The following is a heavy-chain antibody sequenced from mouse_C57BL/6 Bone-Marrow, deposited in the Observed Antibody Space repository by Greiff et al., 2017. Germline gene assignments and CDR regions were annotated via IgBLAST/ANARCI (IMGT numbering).Heavy chain of an antibody. V-gene: IGHV14-4*01. CDR2: IDPENGDT. CDR1: GFNIKDDY. J-gene: IGHJ4*01. Sequence: VQLQQSGAELVRPGASVKLSCTASGFNIKDDYMHWVKQRPEQGLEWIGWIDPENGDTEYASKFQGKATITADTSSNTAYRQLSSLTSEDTAVYYCTSYYDYAMDYWGQGTSVTVSS. D-gene: IGHD1-1*02. CDR3: TSYYDYAMDY.